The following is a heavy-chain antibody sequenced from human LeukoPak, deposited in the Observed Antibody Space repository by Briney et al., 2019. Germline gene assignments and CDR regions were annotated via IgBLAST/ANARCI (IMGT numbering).Heavy chain of an antibody. CDR1: GYTFTSYG. CDR2: ISAYNGNT. D-gene: IGHD6-13*01. CDR3: ARVHPIGSSWYFDY. V-gene: IGHV1-18*01. Sequence: ASVKVSCEASGYTFTSYGISWVRQAPGQGLEWMGWISAYNGNTNYAQKLQGGVTMTTDTSTSTAYMELRSLRSDDTAVYYCARVHPIGSSWYFDYWGQGTLVTVSS. J-gene: IGHJ4*02.